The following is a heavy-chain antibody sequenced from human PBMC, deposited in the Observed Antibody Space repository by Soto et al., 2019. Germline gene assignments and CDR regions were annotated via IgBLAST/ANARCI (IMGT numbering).Heavy chain of an antibody. CDR3: AKGVRGYYYYYMDV. D-gene: IGHD3-10*02. CDR2: ISGSGGST. Sequence: GGSLRLSCAASGFTFSSYAMSWVRQAPGKGLEWVSAISGSGGSTYYADSVKGRFTTSRDNSKNTLYLQMNSLRAEDTAVYYCAKGVRGYYYYYMDVWGKGTTVTVSS. J-gene: IGHJ6*03. V-gene: IGHV3-23*01. CDR1: GFTFSSYA.